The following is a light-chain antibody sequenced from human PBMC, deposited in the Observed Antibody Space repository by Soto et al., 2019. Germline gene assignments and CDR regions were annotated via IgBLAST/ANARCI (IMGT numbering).Light chain of an antibody. CDR3: SSYAGNNVV. V-gene: IGLV2-8*01. CDR1: SSDVGGYNY. CDR2: EVS. J-gene: IGLJ2*01. Sequence: QSALTQPPSASGSPGQSVTISCTGTSSDVGGYNYVSWYQQHPGKAPKLMIYEVSKRPSGVPDRSSGSKSGNTAALTVSGLQAEDEADYYCSSYAGNNVVFGGGTKLTVL.